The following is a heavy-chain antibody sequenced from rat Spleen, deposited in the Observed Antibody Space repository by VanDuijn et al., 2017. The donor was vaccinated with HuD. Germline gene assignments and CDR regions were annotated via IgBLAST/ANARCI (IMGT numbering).Heavy chain of an antibody. CDR3: ARQGRIITTGVMDA. J-gene: IGHJ4*01. D-gene: IGHD1-6*01. Sequence: EVQLMESGGGLVQPGRSMKLSCAASGFTFSNYYMAWVRQAPGKGLEWIGEINRDSGTINYTPSLKDRFTISRDNVQNSLYLQMTKLGSEDTATYYCARQGRIITTGVMDAWGQGASVTVSS. CDR1: GFTFSNYY. CDR2: INRDSGTI. V-gene: IGHV4-2*01.